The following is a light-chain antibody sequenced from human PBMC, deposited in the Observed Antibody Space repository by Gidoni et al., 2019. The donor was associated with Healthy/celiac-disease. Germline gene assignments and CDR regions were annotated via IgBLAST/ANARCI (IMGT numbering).Light chain of an antibody. Sequence: EIVLTPSPVTLSLSPGDRATLSCRASQSVSSYLDWYQQKPGQAPRLLIYDASNRDTGIPARFSGSGSGTDFTLTISSLEPEDFAVYYCQQRSDWPSTFGQGTRLEIK. CDR2: DAS. CDR1: QSVSSY. V-gene: IGKV3-11*01. CDR3: QQRSDWPST. J-gene: IGKJ5*01.